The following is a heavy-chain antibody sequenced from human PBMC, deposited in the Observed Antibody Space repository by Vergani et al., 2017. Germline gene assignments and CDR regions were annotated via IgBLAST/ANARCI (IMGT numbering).Heavy chain of an antibody. D-gene: IGHD1-1*01. CDR2: INHSGST. CDR1: GGSFSGYY. Sequence: QVQLQQWGAGLLKPSETLSLTCAVYGGSFSGYYWSWIRQPPGKGLEWIGEINHSGSTNYNPSLKSRVTISVDTSKNQFSLKLSSVTAADTAVYYCARVRLYNRKPSNWFDPWSQGTLVTVSP. CDR3: ARVRLYNRKPSNWFDP. V-gene: IGHV4-34*01. J-gene: IGHJ5*02.